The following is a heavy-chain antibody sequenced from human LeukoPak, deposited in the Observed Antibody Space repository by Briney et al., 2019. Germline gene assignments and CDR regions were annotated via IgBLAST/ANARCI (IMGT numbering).Heavy chain of an antibody. D-gene: IGHD3-9*01. Sequence: ASVKGSCKASGYTFTSYGISWVRQAPGQGLEWMGWISADNGNTNYAQKLQGRVTMTTDTSTKTAYMELRSLRSDDTFFYKHETAYDILTGYRHWGQGTLVTVSS. J-gene: IGHJ1*01. CDR3: ETAYDILTGYRH. CDR2: ISADNGNT. V-gene: IGHV1-18*01. CDR1: GYTFTSYG.